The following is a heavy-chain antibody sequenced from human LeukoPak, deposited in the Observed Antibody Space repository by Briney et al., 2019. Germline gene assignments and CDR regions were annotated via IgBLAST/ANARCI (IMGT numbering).Heavy chain of an antibody. Sequence: GGSLRLSCAASGFTFSSYAMSWVRQAPGKGLEWVSAISGSGGSTYYADSVKGRFTISRDNAKNSLYLQMNSLRAEDTAVYYCLGTYYYDSSGYYYVDYWGQGTLVTVSS. CDR2: ISGSGGST. CDR1: GFTFSSYA. CDR3: LGTYYYDSSGYYYVDY. V-gene: IGHV3-23*01. D-gene: IGHD3-22*01. J-gene: IGHJ4*02.